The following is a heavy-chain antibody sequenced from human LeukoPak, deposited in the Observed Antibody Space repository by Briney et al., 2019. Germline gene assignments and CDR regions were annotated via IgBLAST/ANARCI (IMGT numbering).Heavy chain of an antibody. CDR3: ARDVVFDY. D-gene: IGHD2-21*01. V-gene: IGHV3-7*01. J-gene: IGHJ4*02. CDR2: IKQDGSEK. Sequence: GGSLRLSCAASGFTFSSYWVSWVRQAPGKGLEWVANIKQDGSEKYYVDSVKGRFTISRDNAKNSLYLQMNSLRAEDTAVYYCARDVVFDYWGQGTLVTVSS. CDR1: GFTFSSYW.